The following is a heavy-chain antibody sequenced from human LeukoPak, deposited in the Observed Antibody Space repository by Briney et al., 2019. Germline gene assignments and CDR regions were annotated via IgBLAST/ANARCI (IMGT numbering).Heavy chain of an antibody. CDR1: GYTFTSYD. Sequence: ASVKLSCKASGYTFTSYDINWVRQATGQGLEWMGWMNPNSGNTGYAQKFQGRVTMTRNTSISTAYMELSSLRSEDTAVYYCAKMGKGSGSYYPDYWGQGTLVTVSS. D-gene: IGHD3-10*01. CDR2: MNPNSGNT. CDR3: AKMGKGSGSYYPDY. J-gene: IGHJ4*02. V-gene: IGHV1-8*01.